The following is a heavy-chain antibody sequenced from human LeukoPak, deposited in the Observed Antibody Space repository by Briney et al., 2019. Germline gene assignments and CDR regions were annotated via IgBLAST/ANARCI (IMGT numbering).Heavy chain of an antibody. CDR3: AKRPDDYSYGMDV. CDR1: GFTFSRYW. J-gene: IGHJ6*02. Sequence: GGSLRLSCAASGFTFSRYWMTWVRQAPGKGLEWVSYVSTGGSTIYYADSVKGRFTISRDNSKNTLYLQMNSLRPEDTAVYYCAKRPDDYSYGMDVWGQGTTVTVSS. CDR2: VSTGGSTI. V-gene: IGHV3-48*01.